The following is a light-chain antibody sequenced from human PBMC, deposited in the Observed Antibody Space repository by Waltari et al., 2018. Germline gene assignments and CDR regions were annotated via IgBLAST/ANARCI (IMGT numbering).Light chain of an antibody. CDR1: QSLLYSDGKTY. CDR3: MQDTHFPFT. Sequence: DVVLTQSPLSLPITPGQPASMTCRSSQSLLYSDGKTYLSWFLQKPGQPPRRLIYQVSYRDSGVPDRFSGGGAGTDFTLKISRVEAEDVGVYYCMQDTHFPFTFGPGTKLDIK. J-gene: IGKJ3*01. V-gene: IGKV2-30*01. CDR2: QVS.